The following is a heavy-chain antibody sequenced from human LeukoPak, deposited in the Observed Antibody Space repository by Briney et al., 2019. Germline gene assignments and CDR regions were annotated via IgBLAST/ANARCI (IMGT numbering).Heavy chain of an antibody. Sequence: ASVKVSCKASGYTFTSYGISWVRQAPGQGLEWMGGIIPIFGTANYAQKLQGRVTITADKSTSTAYMELSSLRSEDTAVYYCARPHSSSWRSDAFDIWGQGTMVTVSS. J-gene: IGHJ3*02. D-gene: IGHD6-13*01. CDR2: IIPIFGTA. V-gene: IGHV1-69*06. CDR3: ARPHSSSWRSDAFDI. CDR1: GYTFTSYG.